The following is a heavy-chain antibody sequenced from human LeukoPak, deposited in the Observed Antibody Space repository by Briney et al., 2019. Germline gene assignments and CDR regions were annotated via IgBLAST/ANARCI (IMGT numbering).Heavy chain of an antibody. CDR3: ARDWRSSWSVFEY. J-gene: IGHJ4*02. CDR2: ISNSGSIM. V-gene: IGHV3-48*03. CDR1: GFVFSSYE. Sequence: GGSLRLSCAASGFVFSSYEMILVRQAPGKGLEWVSYISNSGSIMYYADSVKGRFTISRDNAKNSLYLQINSLRAEDTAVYYCARDWRSSWSVFEYWGQGTLVTVSS. D-gene: IGHD6-13*01.